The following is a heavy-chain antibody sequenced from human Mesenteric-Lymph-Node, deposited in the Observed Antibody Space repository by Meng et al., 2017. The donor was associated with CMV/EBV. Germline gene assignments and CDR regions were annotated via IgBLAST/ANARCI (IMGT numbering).Heavy chain of an antibody. Sequence: HRKTSGPGLVKPSETLSSPGFVPGDSIRNSTYYWTWIRQPPGKGLEWIGSVHHSGTTYYNPSLKGRLTISVDTSANLFSLRLTTVTAADTATYYCARRGNYDSDYSEYWGQGTLVTVSS. CDR2: VHHSGTT. CDR1: GDSIRNSTYY. D-gene: IGHD3-22*01. V-gene: IGHV4-39*01. CDR3: ARRGNYDSDYSEY. J-gene: IGHJ4*02.